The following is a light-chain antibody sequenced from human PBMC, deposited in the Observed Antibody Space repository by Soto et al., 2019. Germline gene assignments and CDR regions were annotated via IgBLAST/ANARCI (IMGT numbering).Light chain of an antibody. CDR3: QSYDISLGGVI. CDR1: TSNIGAGYD. Sequence: QSVLTQPPSVSGAPGQRVTISCTGSTSNIGAGYDVHWYQQLPGTAPKLLIYDNNNRPSGVPDRFSGSKSGTSASLAITGLEAEDEADYYCQSYDISLGGVIFGGGTKLTVL. V-gene: IGLV1-40*01. J-gene: IGLJ2*01. CDR2: DNN.